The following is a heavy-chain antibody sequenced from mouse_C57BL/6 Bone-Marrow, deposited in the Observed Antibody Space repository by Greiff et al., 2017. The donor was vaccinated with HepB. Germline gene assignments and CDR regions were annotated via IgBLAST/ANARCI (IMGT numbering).Heavy chain of an antibody. CDR1: GFTFSSYA. CDR3: TREQLNYGSRDWYFDV. Sequence: EVKLMESGEGLVKPGGSLKLSCAASGFTFSSYAMSWVRQTPEKRLEWVAYISSGGDYIYYADTVKGRFTISRDNARNTLYLQMSSLKSEDTAMYYCTREQLNYGSRDWYFDVWGTGTTVTVSS. D-gene: IGHD1-1*01. J-gene: IGHJ1*03. CDR2: ISSGGDYI. V-gene: IGHV5-9-1*02.